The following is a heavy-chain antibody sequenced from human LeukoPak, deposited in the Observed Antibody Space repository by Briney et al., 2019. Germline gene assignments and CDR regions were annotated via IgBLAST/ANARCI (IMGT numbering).Heavy chain of an antibody. CDR3: ARVFNCFFDY. J-gene: IGHJ4*02. V-gene: IGHV3-30*02. D-gene: IGHD1-20*01. CDR2: IQDDGSTQ. CDR1: GFTFRSYR. Sequence: GGSLRLSCVASGFTFRSYRMHWVRQAPGKGLEWVSFIQDDGSTQYYADSVKGRFTFSRDNSKNTLYLQMNSLRPDDTAVYYCARVFNCFFDYWGREILLTVSS.